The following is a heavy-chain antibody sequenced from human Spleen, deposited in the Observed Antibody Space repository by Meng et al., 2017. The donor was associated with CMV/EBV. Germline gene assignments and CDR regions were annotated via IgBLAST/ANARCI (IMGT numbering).Heavy chain of an antibody. D-gene: IGHD2-2*01. CDR3: ARGGYCSSTSCNGDY. CDR2: MNPNSGNT. CDR1: GYNFTSYD. Sequence: ASVKVSCKASGYNFTSYDINWVRQATGQGLEWMGWMNPNSGNTGYAQKFQGRVTITRNTSISTAYMELSSLRSEDTAVYYCARGGYCSSTSCNGDYWCQGTLVTVSS. J-gene: IGHJ4*02. V-gene: IGHV1-8*03.